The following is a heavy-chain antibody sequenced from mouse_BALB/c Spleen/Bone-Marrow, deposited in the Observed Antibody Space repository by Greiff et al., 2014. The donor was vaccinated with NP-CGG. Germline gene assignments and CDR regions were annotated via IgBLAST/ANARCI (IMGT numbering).Heavy chain of an antibody. Sequence: EVQLQQSGAELVKPGASVKLSCTASGFNIIDTYMHWVKQRPEQGLEWIGRIDPANGNTKYDPKFQGKATITADTSSNTAYLQLSSLTSEDTAVYYCANYDYGWYFDVWGAGTTVTVSS. D-gene: IGHD2-4*01. CDR1: GFNIIDTY. J-gene: IGHJ1*01. CDR2: IDPANGNT. V-gene: IGHV14-3*02. CDR3: ANYDYGWYFDV.